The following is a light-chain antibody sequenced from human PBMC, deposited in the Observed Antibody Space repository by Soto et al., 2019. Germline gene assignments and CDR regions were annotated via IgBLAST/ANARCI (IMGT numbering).Light chain of an antibody. J-gene: IGLJ3*02. CDR2: TNN. CDR3: ATWDDSLNGV. CDR1: SSDVGGYNY. V-gene: IGLV2-14*01. Sequence: QSVLTQPASVSGSPGQSITISCTGTSSDVGGYNYVSWYQQHPGKAPKLLIFTNNLRPSGVPDRFSGSKSGTSAYLAISGLQSEDEADYYCATWDDSLNGVFGGGTKLTVL.